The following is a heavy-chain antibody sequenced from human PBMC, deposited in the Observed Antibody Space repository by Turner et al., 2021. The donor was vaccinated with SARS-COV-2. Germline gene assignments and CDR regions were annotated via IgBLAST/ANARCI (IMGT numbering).Heavy chain of an antibody. J-gene: IGHJ4*02. CDR2: IWYDGSNK. Sequence: QVQLVESGGGVVQPGRSLGLSCAASGFTFSSDGMHWVRQAPGKGLEWVAIIWYDGSNKYYADSVKGRFTISRDNSKNTLYLQMNSLRAEDTAVYYCAREHPPSSWQTYYFDFWGQGTLVTVSS. CDR1: GFTFSSDG. CDR3: AREHPPSSWQTYYFDF. V-gene: IGHV3-33*01. D-gene: IGHD6-13*01.